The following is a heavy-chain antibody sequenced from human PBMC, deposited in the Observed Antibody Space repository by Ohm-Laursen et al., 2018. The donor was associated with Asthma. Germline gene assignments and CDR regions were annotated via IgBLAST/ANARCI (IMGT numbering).Heavy chain of an antibody. CDR1: GGTFSSYA. CDR2: INSVFGIT. D-gene: IGHD2-15*01. J-gene: IGHJ4*02. V-gene: IGHV1-69*01. CDR3: ARKRGACISSTCYSLDF. Sequence: SSVKVSCKASGGTFSSYAINWVRQAPGQGLEWVGGINSVFGITSYPQKFQGRVTVTADESTSTVYMELSSLTSEDTAVYFCARKRGACISSTCYSLDFWGQGTRVTVSS.